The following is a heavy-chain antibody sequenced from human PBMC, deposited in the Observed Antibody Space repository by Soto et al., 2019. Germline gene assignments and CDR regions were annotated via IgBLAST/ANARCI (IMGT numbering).Heavy chain of an antibody. CDR1: EYTFTSYY. CDR3: ARERGASSFDY. CDR2: IYPSDGST. J-gene: IGHJ4*02. V-gene: IGHV1-46*03. Sequence: GASVKVSCKTSEYTFTSYYIHWVRQAPGQGLEWMGIIYPSDGSTNYAQKFQGRVTITRDTSTSTVYMELTSLRSEDTAVYYCARERGASSFDYWGQGTLVTVS. D-gene: IGHD1-26*01.